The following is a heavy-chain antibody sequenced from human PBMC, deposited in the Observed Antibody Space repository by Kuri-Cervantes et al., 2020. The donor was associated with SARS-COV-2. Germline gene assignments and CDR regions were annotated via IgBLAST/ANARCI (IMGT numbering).Heavy chain of an antibody. D-gene: IGHD1-1*01. CDR1: GFTFSSYW. Sequence: GESLKISCAASGFTFSSYWMHWVRQAPGKGLVWVSRINPDGSYTNNADSVKGRFTLSRDNAKNMLFLQMNSLRAEDTAVYYCVRDGDHWNFDYWGQGTRVT. CDR3: VRDGDHWNFDY. CDR2: INPDGSYT. J-gene: IGHJ4*02. V-gene: IGHV3-74*01.